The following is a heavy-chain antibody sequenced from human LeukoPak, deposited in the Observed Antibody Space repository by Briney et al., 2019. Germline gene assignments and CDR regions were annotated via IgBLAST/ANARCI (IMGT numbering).Heavy chain of an antibody. J-gene: IGHJ4*02. CDR1: GGTINSSSNY. V-gene: IGHV4-39*01. D-gene: IGHD6-19*01. CDR2: IYYSGST. Sequence: SETLSLSCAVSGGTINSSSNYWGWHRPPPGQGLVWSGSIYYSGSTYYNPSLKSRVTISVDTSKNQFSLELRSVTAADTAVYSCARHGWLGVGGWYWGQGTLVTVSS. CDR3: ARHGWLGVGGWY.